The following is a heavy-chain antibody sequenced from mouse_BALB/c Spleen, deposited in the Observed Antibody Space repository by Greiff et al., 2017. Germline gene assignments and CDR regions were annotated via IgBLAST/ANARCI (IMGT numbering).Heavy chain of an antibody. D-gene: IGHD1-1*01. CDR3: ARGIYYGSPYAMDY. J-gene: IGHJ4*01. CDR1: GFTFSSYA. V-gene: IGHV5-6-5*01. CDR2: ISSGGST. Sequence: EVQGVESGGGLVKPGGSLKLSCAASGFTFSSYAMSWVRQTPEKRLEWVASISSGGSTYNPDSVKGRFTISRDNARNILYLQMSSLRSEDTAMYYCARGIYYGSPYAMDYWGQGTSVTVSS.